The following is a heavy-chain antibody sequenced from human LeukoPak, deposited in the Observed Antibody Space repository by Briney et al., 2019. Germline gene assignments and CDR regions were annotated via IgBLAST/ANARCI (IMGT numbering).Heavy chain of an antibody. V-gene: IGHV1-18*04. D-gene: IGHD1-1*01. CDR2: ISAYNGNT. CDR3: AKALECRTDYYYYGMDV. J-gene: IGHJ6*02. Sequence: ASVKVSCKASGYTFTGYYMHWVRQAPGQGLEWMGWISAYNGNTNYAQKLQGRVTMTTDTSTSTAYMELSRLRSDDTAVYYCAKALECRTDYYYYGMDVWGQGTTVTVSS. CDR1: GYTFTGYY.